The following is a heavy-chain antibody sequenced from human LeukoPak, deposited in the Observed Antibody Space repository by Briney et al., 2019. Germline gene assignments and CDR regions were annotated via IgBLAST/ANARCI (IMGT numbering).Heavy chain of an antibody. D-gene: IGHD5-24*01. V-gene: IGHV3-23*01. CDR3: AKVGDGYDY. Sequence: QLWGSLRLSCAASGFTFSDYAMNWVRQAPGKGLEWVSAISGSAGASYYADSVKGRFTISRDNSKNTLYLQMNSLRAEDTAVYYCAKVGDGYDYWGQGTLVTVSS. CDR1: GFTFSDYA. CDR2: ISGSAGAS. J-gene: IGHJ4*02.